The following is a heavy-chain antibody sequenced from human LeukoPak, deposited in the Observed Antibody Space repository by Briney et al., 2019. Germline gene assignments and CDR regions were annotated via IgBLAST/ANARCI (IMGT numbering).Heavy chain of an antibody. CDR3: ARTTYYYDSSGYLSY. CDR2: ISYDGSNK. D-gene: IGHD3-22*01. Sequence: PGGSLRLSCAASGFTFSSYAMHWVRQAPGKGLEWVAVISYDGSNKYYADSVKGRFTISRDNSKNTLYLQMNSLRAEDTAVYYCARTTYYYDSSGYLSYWGRGTLVTVSS. J-gene: IGHJ4*02. CDR1: GFTFSSYA. V-gene: IGHV3-30*04.